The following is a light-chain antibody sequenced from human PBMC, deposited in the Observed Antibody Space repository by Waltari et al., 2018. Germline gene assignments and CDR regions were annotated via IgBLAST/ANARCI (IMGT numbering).Light chain of an antibody. CDR3: MIWHNNAVV. V-gene: IGLV5-45*03. Sequence: QAVLTQPSSLSASPGASASLTCTLRSGINVGSYRIYWYQQKPGSPPQYLLRYKSDSDKHRDVRVPRRFSGAKGASANAGILLISGLQSEDEADYYCMIWHNNAVVFGGGTTLTVL. J-gene: IGLJ2*01. CDR2: YKSDSDK. CDR1: SGINVGSYR.